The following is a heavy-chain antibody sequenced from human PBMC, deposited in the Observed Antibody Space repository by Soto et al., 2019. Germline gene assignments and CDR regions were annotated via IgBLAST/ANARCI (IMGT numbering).Heavy chain of an antibody. CDR1: GGSISSYY. Sequence: SETLSLTCTVSGGSISSYYWSWIRQPAGKGLEWIGRIYTSGSTNYNPSLKSRVTMSVDTSKNQFSLKLSSVTAADTAVYYCARDRKYYDFWGGYSNWFDPWGQGTLVTVSS. D-gene: IGHD3-3*01. V-gene: IGHV4-4*07. CDR3: ARDRKYYDFWGGYSNWFDP. CDR2: IYTSGST. J-gene: IGHJ5*02.